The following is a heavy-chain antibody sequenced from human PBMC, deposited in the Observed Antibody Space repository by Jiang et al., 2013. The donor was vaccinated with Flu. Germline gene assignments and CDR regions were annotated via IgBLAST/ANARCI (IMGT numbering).Heavy chain of an antibody. CDR3: ATSIPFDS. CDR1: GLTFSSYA. CDR2: ISGSGDTT. J-gene: IGHJ4*02. D-gene: IGHD4-11*01. V-gene: IGHV3-23*01. Sequence: QLLESGGGLVQPGGSLRLSCAASGLTFSSYAMSWVRQAPGKGLEWVSGISGSGDTTYYADSVKGRFTISRDNSKNTLYLQMNNLSAEDTAVYYCATSIPFDSWGQGTLVTVSS.